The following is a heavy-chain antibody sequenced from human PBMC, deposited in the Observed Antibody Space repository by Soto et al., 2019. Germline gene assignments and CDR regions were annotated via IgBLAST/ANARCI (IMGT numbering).Heavy chain of an antibody. V-gene: IGHV1-69*12. J-gene: IGHJ6*02. Sequence: QVQLVQSGAEVKKPGSSVKVSCRAPGGTFNSHTISWVRQAPGQGLEWMGGIMPMFGVTNYARKFHGRLTMTANEATPTAYRAVSGLTSEDTAVYYCAGEGVTSSMSLPWRGYHDYGLDVWGQGTTVIVSS. CDR2: IMPMFGVT. D-gene: IGHD2-2*01. CDR3: AGEGVTSSMSLPWRGYHDYGLDV. CDR1: GGTFNSHT.